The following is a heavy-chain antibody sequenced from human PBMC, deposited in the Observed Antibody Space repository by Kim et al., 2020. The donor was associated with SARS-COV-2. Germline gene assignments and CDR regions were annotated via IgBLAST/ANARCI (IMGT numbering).Heavy chain of an antibody. CDR1: GLTVSSTF. CDR3: ARSSYNQILGYYFDY. V-gene: IGHV3-53*01. CDR2: IYSGGAT. Sequence: GGSLRLSCAASGLTVSSTFMSWVRRAPGKGLEWLSIIYSGGATYYADSVKGRFIISRDGSKNTVYLQMSSLRVEDTAIYYCARSSYNQILGYYFDYWGQGTLVPGSS. J-gene: IGHJ4*02. D-gene: IGHD6-13*01.